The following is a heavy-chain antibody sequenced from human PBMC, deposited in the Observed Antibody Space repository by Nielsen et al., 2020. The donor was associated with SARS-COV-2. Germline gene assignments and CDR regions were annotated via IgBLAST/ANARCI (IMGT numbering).Heavy chain of an antibody. CDR2: SGTSGGNS. CDR1: GTTSINYG. Sequence: GESLKISCEASGTTSINYGMSWVRQAPGKGLEWVSSSGTSGGNSYYSDSVKGRFTISRDISKNTLLLQMNSLRAEDTAIYYCTTRTFYLDYWGQGTLVTVSS. J-gene: IGHJ4*02. D-gene: IGHD1-1*01. CDR3: TTRTFYLDY. V-gene: IGHV3-23*01.